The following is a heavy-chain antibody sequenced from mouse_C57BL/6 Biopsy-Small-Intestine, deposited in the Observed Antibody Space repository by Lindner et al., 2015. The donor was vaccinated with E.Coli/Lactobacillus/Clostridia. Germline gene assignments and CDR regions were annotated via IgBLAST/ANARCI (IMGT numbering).Heavy chain of an antibody. CDR1: GLHLLPVM. CDR2: MNPDSDNT. V-gene: IGHV1S55*01. J-gene: IGHJ1*01. D-gene: IGHD1-1*02. Sequence: SVKVSCKASGLHLLPVMISNWVRQATGQGLEWMGWMNPDSDNTAYAQKFQGRIAMTRNTSISTAYLELSSLTSEDTAVYYCARASGYCSGGSCYYYFIDVWGQGTTVTVSS. CDR3: ARASGYCSGGSCYYYFIDV.